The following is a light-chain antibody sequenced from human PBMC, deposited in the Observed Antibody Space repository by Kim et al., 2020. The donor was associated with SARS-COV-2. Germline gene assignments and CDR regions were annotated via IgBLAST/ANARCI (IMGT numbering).Light chain of an antibody. Sequence: ASVGDRVIITCRAVQGIANNVAWFQQKPGKAPKSRIYAASSLESGVPSRFSGSGSGTDFILTISSLQPEDYATYYCQQYDGYPRTFGQGTKVDIK. V-gene: IGKV1-16*01. J-gene: IGKJ1*01. CDR3: QQYDGYPRT. CDR2: AAS. CDR1: QGIANN.